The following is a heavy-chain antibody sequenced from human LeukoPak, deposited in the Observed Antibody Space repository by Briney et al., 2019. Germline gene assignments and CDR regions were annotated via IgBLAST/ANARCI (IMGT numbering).Heavy chain of an antibody. V-gene: IGHV3-21*01. Sequence: GGSLRLSCAASGFTFSSYSMNWVRQAPGKGLEWVSSISSSSSYIYYADSVEGRFTISRDNAKNSLYLQMNSLRAEDTAVYYCARGHYDFWSGYPVRPLDYWGQGTLVTVSS. J-gene: IGHJ4*02. CDR3: ARGHYDFWSGYPVRPLDY. CDR2: ISSSSSYI. D-gene: IGHD3-3*01. CDR1: GFTFSSYS.